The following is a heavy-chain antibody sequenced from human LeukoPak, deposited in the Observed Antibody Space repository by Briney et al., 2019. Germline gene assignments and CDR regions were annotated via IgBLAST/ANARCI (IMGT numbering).Heavy chain of an antibody. CDR2: IYYSGST. V-gene: IGHV4-59*01. J-gene: IGHJ3*02. Sequence: SETLSLTCTVSGGSLSSYYWSWIRQPPGKGLEWIGYIYYSGSTNYNPSLKSRVTISVDTSKNQFSLKLSSVTAADTAVYYCARVRGYYYDSSGYNAFDIWGQGTMVTVSS. D-gene: IGHD3-22*01. CDR3: ARVRGYYYDSSGYNAFDI. CDR1: GGSLSSYY.